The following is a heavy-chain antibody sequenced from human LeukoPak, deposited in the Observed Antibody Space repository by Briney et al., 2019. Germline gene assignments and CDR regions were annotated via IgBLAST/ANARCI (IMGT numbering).Heavy chain of an antibody. V-gene: IGHV3-66*02. CDR3: ARVEWLRFSGFDY. D-gene: IGHD5-12*01. CDR1: GFTVSSNY. Sequence: GGSLRLSCAASGFTVSSNYMSWVRQAPGKGLEWVSVIYSGGSTYYADSVKGRFTISRGNSKNTLYLQMNSLRAEDTAVYYCARVEWLRFSGFDYWGQGTLVTVSS. CDR2: IYSGGST. J-gene: IGHJ4*02.